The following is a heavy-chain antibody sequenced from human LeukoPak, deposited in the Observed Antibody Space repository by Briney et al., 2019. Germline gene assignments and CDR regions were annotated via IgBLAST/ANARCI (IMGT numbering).Heavy chain of an antibody. V-gene: IGHV3-74*01. CDR2: INSDGINT. Sequence: GGSLRLSCAASGFTFSSYGMSWVRQAPGKGLVWVSRINSDGINTSYADSVKGRFTISRDNAKNTLNLQMNSLRAEDTAVYYCASWDSSGHLQSLDYWGQGTLVTVSS. D-gene: IGHD3-22*01. CDR1: GFTFSSYG. J-gene: IGHJ4*02. CDR3: ASWDSSGHLQSLDY.